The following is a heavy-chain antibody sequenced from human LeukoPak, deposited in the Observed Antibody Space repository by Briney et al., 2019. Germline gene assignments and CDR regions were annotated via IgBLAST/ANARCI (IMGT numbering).Heavy chain of an antibody. V-gene: IGHV1-2*06. D-gene: IGHD1-7*01. Sequence: VASVKVSCKASGYTFTGYYMHWVRQAPGQGLEWMGRINPNSGGTNYAQKFQGRVTMTRDTSISTAYMELSSLRSEDTAVYYCGRGATWNYPYYFDYWGRGTLVTVSS. CDR3: GRGATWNYPYYFDY. CDR1: GYTFTGYY. CDR2: INPNSGGT. J-gene: IGHJ4*02.